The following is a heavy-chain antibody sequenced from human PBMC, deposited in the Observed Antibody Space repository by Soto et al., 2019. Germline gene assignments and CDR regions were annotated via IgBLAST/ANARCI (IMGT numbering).Heavy chain of an antibody. CDR3: VCGGNFFVY. CDR1: GFTFSTYW. CDR2: LDQDGSER. V-gene: IGHV3-7*01. Sequence: EVQLVESGGGLVQPGGSLSLSCAASGFTFSTYWMTWVRRPPGKGLEWVANLDQDGSERYYVDSVRGRFTSSSDNDKNSLYLQMNSLRAEDTAVYYCVCGGNFFVYWGQRTLVTVSP. J-gene: IGHJ4*02. D-gene: IGHD3-16*01.